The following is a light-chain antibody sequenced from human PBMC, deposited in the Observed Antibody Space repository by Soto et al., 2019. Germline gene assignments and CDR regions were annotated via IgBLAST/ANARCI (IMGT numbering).Light chain of an antibody. CDR2: EAS. Sequence: DIPMTQSPSALSASVGDRVTITCRASQRVGSWWAWYQQKPGKAPNLLIYEASSLQGGVPSRFSGSGSGTEFTLTISSLQPDDFATYYCQQYNNYPWTFGQGTKVEFK. V-gene: IGKV1-5*03. CDR1: QRVGSW. CDR3: QQYNNYPWT. J-gene: IGKJ1*01.